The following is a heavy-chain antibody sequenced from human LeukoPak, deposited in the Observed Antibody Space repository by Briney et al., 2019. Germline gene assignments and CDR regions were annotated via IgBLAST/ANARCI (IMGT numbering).Heavy chain of an antibody. CDR1: GFTFSHAW. J-gene: IGHJ4*02. Sequence: GGSLRLSCEASGFTFSHAWINWVRQPLGKGLEWVANIKPDGSQTFYLDSVEGRFTVSRDNAKHSAYLQMNSLRAEDTAVYYCFGSGSYSKWDQGTLVTVSS. CDR2: IKPDGSQT. D-gene: IGHD3-10*01. V-gene: IGHV3-7*01. CDR3: FGSGSYSK.